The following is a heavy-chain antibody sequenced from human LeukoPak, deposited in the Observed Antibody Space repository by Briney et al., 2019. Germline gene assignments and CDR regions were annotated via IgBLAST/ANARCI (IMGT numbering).Heavy chain of an antibody. V-gene: IGHV3-53*01. CDR3: ARGSRGAFDI. Sequence: GGSLRLSCAASGFTVSNNYMNWVRQAPGKGLEWVSLIHSDGTTYYADSVKGRFTISRDNSKNTLYLQMNSLRAEDTAVYYCARGSRGAFDIWGQETMVSVSS. CDR2: IHSDGTT. CDR1: GFTVSNNY. J-gene: IGHJ3*02.